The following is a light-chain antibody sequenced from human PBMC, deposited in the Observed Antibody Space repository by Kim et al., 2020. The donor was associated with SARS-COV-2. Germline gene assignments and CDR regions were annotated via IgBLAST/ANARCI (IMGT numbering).Light chain of an antibody. V-gene: IGLV3-21*04. Sequence: SYELTQPPSVSVAPGKTARITCGENSIGLQSVHWYQQKPGQAPVLVIYYDTDRPSGTPERFSGSNSGNTATLTISRVEAGDEADYYCQVWDTGSDHPIFGGGTQLTVL. CDR3: QVWDTGSDHPI. CDR2: YDT. CDR1: SIGLQS. J-gene: IGLJ2*01.